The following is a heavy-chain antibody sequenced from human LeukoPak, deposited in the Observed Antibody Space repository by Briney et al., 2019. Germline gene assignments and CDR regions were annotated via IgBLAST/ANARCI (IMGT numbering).Heavy chain of an antibody. CDR3: ARMQLAGEYYFDY. CDR2: IYPGDSDT. D-gene: IGHD6-6*01. CDR1: GYTFASYW. Sequence: GESLKISCKGSGYTFASYWIGWVRQMPGKGLEWMGIIYPGDSDTRYSPSFQGQVTISADKSISTAYLQWNSLKASDTAMYYCARMQLAGEYYFDYWGQGTLVTVSS. V-gene: IGHV5-51*01. J-gene: IGHJ4*02.